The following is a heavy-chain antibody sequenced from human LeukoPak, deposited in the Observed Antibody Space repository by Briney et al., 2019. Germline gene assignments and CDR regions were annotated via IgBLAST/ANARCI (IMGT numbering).Heavy chain of an antibody. CDR2: ISYDGSNK. Sequence: GGSLRLSCAASGFTFSTYAMHWVRQAPGKGLEWVAVISYDGSNKDYADSVKGRFTISRDNSKDMLYLEMNSLRAEDTAVYYCARDRGRWLQWYFFDYWGQGTLVTVSS. CDR3: ARDRGRWLQWYFFDY. D-gene: IGHD5-24*01. V-gene: IGHV3-30*04. CDR1: GFTFSTYA. J-gene: IGHJ4*02.